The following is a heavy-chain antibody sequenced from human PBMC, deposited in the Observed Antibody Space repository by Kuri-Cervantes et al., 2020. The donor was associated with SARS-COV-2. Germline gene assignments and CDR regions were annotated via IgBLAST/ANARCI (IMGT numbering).Heavy chain of an antibody. J-gene: IGHJ5*02. V-gene: IGHV4-39*01. CDR3: ARQMMSSITIFGVVITRNWFDP. CDR2: IYYSGST. Sequence: SETLSLTCAVYGGSFSGFYWGWIRQPPGKGLEWIGSIYYSGSTYYNPSLKSRVTISADTSKNQFSLKLSSVTAADTAVYYCARQMMSSITIFGVVITRNWFDPWGQGTLVTVSS. D-gene: IGHD3-3*01. CDR1: GGSFSGFY.